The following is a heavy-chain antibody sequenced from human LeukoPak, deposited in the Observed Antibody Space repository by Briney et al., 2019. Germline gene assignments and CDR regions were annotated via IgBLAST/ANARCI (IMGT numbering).Heavy chain of an antibody. Sequence: SETLSLTCTVSGGSISSSSYYWGWIRQPPGKGLEWIGSIYYSGSTYYNPSLKSRVTISVDTSKNQFSLKLSSVTAADTAVYYRARHEAVAGLLEYFQHWGQGTLVTVSS. CDR1: GGSISSSSYY. D-gene: IGHD6-19*01. CDR3: ARHEAVAGLLEYFQH. CDR2: IYYSGST. J-gene: IGHJ1*01. V-gene: IGHV4-39*01.